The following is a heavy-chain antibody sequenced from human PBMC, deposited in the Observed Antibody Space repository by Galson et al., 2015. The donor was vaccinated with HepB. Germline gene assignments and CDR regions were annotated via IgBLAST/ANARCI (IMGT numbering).Heavy chain of an antibody. Sequence: SLRLSCAASGFTFRNYWMHWVRQAPGKGLVWVSRIDTDGSSTTYANSVKGQFTISRDNVKNTLYLQMNSLRAEDTAVYYCARSRVERAVAGTFDSWGQGTLVTVSS. V-gene: IGHV3-74*01. CDR1: GFTFRNYW. D-gene: IGHD6-19*01. J-gene: IGHJ4*02. CDR3: ARSRVERAVAGTFDS. CDR2: IDTDGSST.